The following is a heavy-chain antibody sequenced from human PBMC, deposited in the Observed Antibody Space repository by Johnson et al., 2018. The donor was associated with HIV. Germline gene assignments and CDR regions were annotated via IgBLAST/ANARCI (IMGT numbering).Heavy chain of an antibody. D-gene: IGHD2-15*01. Sequence: VQLVESGGGLVQPGGSLRLSCAASGFTVSSNYMSWVRQAPGKGLEWVSVIYSGGTTYYVDSVKGRFTISRDNSKNTLYLQMNSLRAEDTAVYYCAKDHPVVAERTGAFDIWGQGTMVTVSS. CDR3: AKDHPVVAERTGAFDI. V-gene: IGHV3-66*01. J-gene: IGHJ3*02. CDR1: GFTVSSNY. CDR2: IYSGGTT.